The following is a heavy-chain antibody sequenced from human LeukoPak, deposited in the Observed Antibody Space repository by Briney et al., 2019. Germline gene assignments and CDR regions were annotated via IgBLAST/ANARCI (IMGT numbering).Heavy chain of an antibody. CDR3: ARDIYDYVWGSYRYTVDY. CDR1: GYTFTGYY. V-gene: IGHV1-2*02. J-gene: IGHJ4*02. D-gene: IGHD3-16*02. CDR2: INPNSGGT. Sequence: GASVKVSCKASGYTFTGYYMHWVRQAPGQGLEWMGWINPNSGGTNYAQKLQGRVTMTTDTSTSTAYMELRSLRSDDTAVYYCARDIYDYVWGSYRYTVDYWGQGTLVTVSS.